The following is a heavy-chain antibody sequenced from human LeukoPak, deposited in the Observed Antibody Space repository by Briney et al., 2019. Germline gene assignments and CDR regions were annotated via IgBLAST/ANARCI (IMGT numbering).Heavy chain of an antibody. CDR2: ISYDGSNK. Sequence: GGSLRLSCAASGFTFSSYAMHWVRQAPGKGLEWVAVISYDGSNKYYADSVKGRFTISRDNSKNTLYLQMSSLRAEDTAVYYCARSGGTIVATIGVDYWGQGTLVTVSS. CDR3: ARSGGTIVATIGVDY. J-gene: IGHJ4*02. CDR1: GFTFSSYA. V-gene: IGHV3-30*04. D-gene: IGHD5-12*01.